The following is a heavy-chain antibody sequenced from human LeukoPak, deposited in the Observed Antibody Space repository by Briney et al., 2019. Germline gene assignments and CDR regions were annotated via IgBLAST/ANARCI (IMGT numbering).Heavy chain of an antibody. D-gene: IGHD2-2*01. CDR3: ARRVWCSSTNCRGFDY. CDR1: GFTFSSYA. Sequence: GGSLRLSCAASGFTFSSYAMSWVRQAPGKGLEWVSAVSVSVSNTYYADSVKGRFTISRDNSKNTLYLQMNSLRAEDTAVYYCARRVWCSSTNCRGFDYWGQGTPVTASS. CDR2: VSVSVSNT. V-gene: IGHV3-23*01. J-gene: IGHJ4*02.